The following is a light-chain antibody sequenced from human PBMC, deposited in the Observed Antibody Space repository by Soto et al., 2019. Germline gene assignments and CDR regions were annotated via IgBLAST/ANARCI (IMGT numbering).Light chain of an antibody. J-gene: IGLJ1*01. CDR1: RSDVGGYNY. Sequence: QSALTLPASVSGSPGQSITISCTGTRSDVGGYNYVSWYQQHPGKAPTLMIYDVSNRPSGVSNRFSGSKSGNTASLTISGLQAEDEADYYCSSYTSSSTPLCVFGTGTKVTVL. V-gene: IGLV2-14*01. CDR2: DVS. CDR3: SSYTSSSTPLCV.